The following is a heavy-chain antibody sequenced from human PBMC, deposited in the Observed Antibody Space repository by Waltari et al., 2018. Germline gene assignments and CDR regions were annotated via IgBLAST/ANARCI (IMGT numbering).Heavy chain of an antibody. Sequence: VRQPPGKGWEWIGEIYHTVNTNYKPSLKRRVTISLDKSKNQFSLKLTSVTAADTAVYFCARGRGSNINTVRGVFDIWGQGTTVIVSS. V-gene: IGHV4-4*01. J-gene: IGHJ3*02. CDR3: ARGRGSNINTVRGVFDI. CDR2: IYHTVNT. D-gene: IGHD3-10*01.